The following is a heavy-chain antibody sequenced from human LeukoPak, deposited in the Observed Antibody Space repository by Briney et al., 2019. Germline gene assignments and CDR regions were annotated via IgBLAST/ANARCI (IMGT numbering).Heavy chain of an antibody. D-gene: IGHD3-3*01. CDR2: IHQSGNA. Sequence: SQTLSLTCTVSGGSISSGGYYWSWIRQPPGKGLEWIGYIHQSGNAYYNPSLKSRATISVDRSKNQFSLKLSSVIAADTAVYYCAREETRLRFLEWIDAFDIWGQGTMVTVSS. CDR1: GGSISSGGYY. CDR3: AREETRLRFLEWIDAFDI. V-gene: IGHV4-30-2*01. J-gene: IGHJ3*02.